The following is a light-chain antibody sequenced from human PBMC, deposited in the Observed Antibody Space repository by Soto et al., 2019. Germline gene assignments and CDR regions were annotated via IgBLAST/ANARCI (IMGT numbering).Light chain of an antibody. CDR3: MQGTHWPIT. CDR1: QSLVHSDGIAY. Sequence: DVVMTQSALSLPVTLGPPASISCRSNQSLVHSDGIAYFSWFQQRPGRSPRRXIYKVSNRDSGVPARFSGSGSGTDFALKISRVEAEDVGVYYCMQGTHWPITFGQGTRLEIK. V-gene: IGKV2-30*02. CDR2: KVS. J-gene: IGKJ5*01.